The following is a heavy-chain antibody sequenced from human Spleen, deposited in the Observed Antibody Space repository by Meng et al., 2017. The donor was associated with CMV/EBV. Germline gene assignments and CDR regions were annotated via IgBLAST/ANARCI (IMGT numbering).Heavy chain of an antibody. Sequence: SISSRSYYWGWIRQPPGKGLEWLGSIYYSGSTYYNPSLKSRVTISVDTSKNQFSLKLSSVTAADTAVYFCARQYYYDSSGYYPRHFDYWGQGTLVTVSS. D-gene: IGHD3-22*01. CDR1: SISSRSYY. J-gene: IGHJ4*02. CDR2: IYYSGST. CDR3: ARQYYYDSSGYYPRHFDY. V-gene: IGHV4-39*01.